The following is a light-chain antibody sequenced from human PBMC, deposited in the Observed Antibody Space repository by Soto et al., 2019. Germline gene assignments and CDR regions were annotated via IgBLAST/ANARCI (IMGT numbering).Light chain of an antibody. J-gene: IGKJ5*01. V-gene: IGKV1-39*01. CDR2: AAS. Sequence: DIQMTQSPSSLSASVGDRVTITCRASQSIRNNLNWYQQKPGKAPKLLMYAASHLQSGVPSRFSGSRSGTDFTLTILSLQPEDFATYYCQQSYSTPFTFGPGTRLEIK. CDR3: QQSYSTPFT. CDR1: QSIRNN.